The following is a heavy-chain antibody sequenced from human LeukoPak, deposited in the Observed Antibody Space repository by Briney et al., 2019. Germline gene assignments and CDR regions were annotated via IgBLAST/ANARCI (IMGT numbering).Heavy chain of an antibody. V-gene: IGHV4-31*03. CDR1: GGSISSGGYY. D-gene: IGHD3-22*01. CDR3: ARAQPTTYYYDSSGYYFDY. Sequence: PSQTLSLTCTVSGGSISSGGYYWSWIRQHPGKGLEWIGCIYYSGSTYYNPSLKSRVTISVDTSKNQFSLKLSSVTAADTAVYYCARAQPTTYYYDSSGYYFDYWGQGTLVTVSS. J-gene: IGHJ4*02. CDR2: IYYSGST.